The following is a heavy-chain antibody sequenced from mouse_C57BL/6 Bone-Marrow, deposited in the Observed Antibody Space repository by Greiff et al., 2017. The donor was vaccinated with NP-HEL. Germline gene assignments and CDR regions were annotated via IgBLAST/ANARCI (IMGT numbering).Heavy chain of an antibody. V-gene: IGHV6-3*01. CDR1: GFTFSNYW. D-gene: IGHD2-10*02. J-gene: IGHJ4*01. CDR2: SRLKSDNYAT. Sequence: DVMLVESGGGLVQPGGTMKLSCVASGFTFSNYWINWVRQSPETGLELVAQSRLKSDNYATHYAESVKGRFIISRDDSKSSVYQQMNNLRAVDTGIYYCTDPYGNYDRYYYAMDDWGQGTSVTVS. CDR3: TDPYGNYDRYYYAMDD.